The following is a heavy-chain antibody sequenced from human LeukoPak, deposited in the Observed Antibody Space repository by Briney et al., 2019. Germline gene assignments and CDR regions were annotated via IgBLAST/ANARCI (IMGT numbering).Heavy chain of an antibody. J-gene: IGHJ4*02. CDR3: AKGGWLEY. Sequence: PGGSLRLSCAATGFTFSTYAMSWVRQAPGKGLEWVSALSDDGGHTYYADSVKGRFTISRDNSKNTLYLQMNSPRAQDTAVYHCAKGGWLEYWGQGTLVTVSS. CDR2: LSDDGGHT. D-gene: IGHD6-19*01. CDR1: GFTFSTYA. V-gene: IGHV3-23*01.